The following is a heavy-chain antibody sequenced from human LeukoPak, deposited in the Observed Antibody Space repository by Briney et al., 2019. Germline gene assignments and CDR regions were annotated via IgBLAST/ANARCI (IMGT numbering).Heavy chain of an antibody. Sequence: GSLRLSCAASGFTFTGYALNWIRQPPGKGLEWIGYIYYSGSTNYNPSLKSRVTISVDTSKNQFSLKLSSVTAADTAVYYCARQDYGDYRGAFGYWGQGTLVTVSS. CDR3: ARQDYGDYRGAFGY. J-gene: IGHJ4*02. V-gene: IGHV4-59*01. D-gene: IGHD4-17*01. CDR1: GFTFTGYA. CDR2: IYYSGST.